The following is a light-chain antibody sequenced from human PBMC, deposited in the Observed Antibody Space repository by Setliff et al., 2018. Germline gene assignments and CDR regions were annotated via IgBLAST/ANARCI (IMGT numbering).Light chain of an antibody. Sequence: QSVLTQPPSVSGAPGRRVIISCTGSSSDMGAGFSVHWYQQLPGTAPKLLIYGDTNRPSGVPDRFSGSKSGTSASLAITGLQAEDEADYYCQSYDSGLPGYVFGTGTKVTVL. J-gene: IGLJ1*01. V-gene: IGLV1-40*01. CDR1: SSDMGAGFS. CDR3: QSYDSGLPGYV. CDR2: GDT.